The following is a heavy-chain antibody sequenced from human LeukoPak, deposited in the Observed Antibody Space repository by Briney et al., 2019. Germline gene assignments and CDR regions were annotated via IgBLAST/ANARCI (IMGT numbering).Heavy chain of an antibody. V-gene: IGHV3-53*01. D-gene: IGHD3-16*01. CDR2: LYNDAFGSTT. Sequence: GGSLRLSCAGSGFTVSTNFMSWVSQAPGKGLEWVSTLYNDAFGSTTYYADSVTGRFTISRDNSQNTLFLQMSSLTAEDTAMYYCARELGGGGVHYYDYWGRGTLVTVSS. CDR1: GFTVSTNF. J-gene: IGHJ4*02. CDR3: ARELGGGGVHYYDY.